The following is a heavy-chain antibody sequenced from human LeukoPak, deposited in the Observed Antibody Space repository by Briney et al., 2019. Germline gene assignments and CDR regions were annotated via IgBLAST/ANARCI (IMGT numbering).Heavy chain of an antibody. V-gene: IGHV1-46*01. CDR3: ARVGVVAATPVAFDI. CDR2: INPSGGST. Sequence: ASVNVSCKASGYTFTSYYMHWVRQAPGQGLEWMGIINPSGGSTSYAQKFQGRVTMTRDTSTSTVYMELRCLRSEGTAVYYCARVGVVAATPVAFDIWGQGTMVTVSS. CDR1: GYTFTSYY. J-gene: IGHJ3*02. D-gene: IGHD2-15*01.